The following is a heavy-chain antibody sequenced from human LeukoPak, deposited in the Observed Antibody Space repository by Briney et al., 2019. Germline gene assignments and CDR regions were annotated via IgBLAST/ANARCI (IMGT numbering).Heavy chain of an antibody. CDR3: ARDERFCNGDNHYPDLGY. CDR1: GYTFTGYY. Sequence: GALVKVSCKASGYTFTGYYMFWVRQAPGQGLEWMGWINPNTGATKYAQNFQGRVTLTRDTSIRTTFMELSSLRSDDTAFYYCARDERFCNGDNHYPDLGYWGQGTLVTVSS. V-gene: IGHV1-2*02. D-gene: IGHD2-15*01. J-gene: IGHJ4*02. CDR2: INPNTGAT.